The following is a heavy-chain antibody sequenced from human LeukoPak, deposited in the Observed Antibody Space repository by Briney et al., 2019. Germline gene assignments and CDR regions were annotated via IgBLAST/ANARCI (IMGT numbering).Heavy chain of an antibody. CDR3: ARHSNKYDYDSSGHYRSFDY. J-gene: IGHJ4*02. V-gene: IGHV3-7*01. Sequence: TGGPLRLSCAASGFTFSSHWMSWVRQAPGKGLEWVANIKQDASDKYYVDSVKGRFTISRDNAKNYLYLRMNSLRAEDTAVYFCARHSNKYDYDSSGHYRSFDYWGQGTLVTVSS. CDR2: IKQDASDK. CDR1: GFTFSSHW. D-gene: IGHD3-22*01.